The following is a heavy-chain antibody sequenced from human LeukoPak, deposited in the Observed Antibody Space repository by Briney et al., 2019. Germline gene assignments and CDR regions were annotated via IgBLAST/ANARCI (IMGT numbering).Heavy chain of an antibody. J-gene: IGHJ5*02. CDR3: ARSTMIVVGVWFDP. Sequence: GGSLRLSCAASGFTLSSYSMNWVRQAPGKGLEWVSSVSSSSSYIYYADSVKGRFTISRDNAKNSLYLQMNSLRAEDTAVYYCARSTMIVVGVWFDPWGQGTLVTVSS. CDR2: VSSSSSYI. CDR1: GFTLSSYS. V-gene: IGHV3-21*01. D-gene: IGHD3-22*01.